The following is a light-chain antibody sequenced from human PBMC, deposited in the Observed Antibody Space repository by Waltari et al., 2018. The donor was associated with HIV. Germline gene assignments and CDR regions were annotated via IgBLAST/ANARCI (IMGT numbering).Light chain of an antibody. CDR1: GSDVGAYNL. CDR3: SSFATTATPVL. CDR2: GGT. V-gene: IGLV2-23*01. J-gene: IGLJ2*01. Sequence: QSALTQPAAVSGSPGQSITFSCTGTGSDVGAYNLVSWYQQHPDKAPKLVMYGGTQRPSGVSYRFSVSKSGNTAYLTISGLQADDEADYFCSSFATTATPVLFGGGTKLTVL.